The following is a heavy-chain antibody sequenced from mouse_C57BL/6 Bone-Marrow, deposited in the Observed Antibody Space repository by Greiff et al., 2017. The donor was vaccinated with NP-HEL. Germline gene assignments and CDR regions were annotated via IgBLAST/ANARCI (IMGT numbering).Heavy chain of an antibody. Sequence: EVQGVESGGGLVKPGGSLKLSCAASGFTFSSYAMSWVRQTPDKRLEWVATISDGGSYTYYPDNVKGRFTISRDNAKNNLYLQMSQLKSEDTAMYYGARVWGGYRGAYWGQGTLVTVSA. CDR2: ISDGGSYT. CDR1: GFTFSSYA. J-gene: IGHJ3*01. CDR3: ARVWGGYRGAY. V-gene: IGHV5-4*01. D-gene: IGHD3-2*02.